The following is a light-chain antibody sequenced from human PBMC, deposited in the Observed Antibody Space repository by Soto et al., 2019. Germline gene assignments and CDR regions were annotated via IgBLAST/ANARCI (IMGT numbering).Light chain of an antibody. CDR2: GAS. J-gene: IGKJ5*01. Sequence: EIVLTQSPGTLSLSPGERATLSCRASQSVRNSYLAWYQQKPGQAPRLLMSGASSRSTGIPDRFSGNGSGTDFTLTISRLEPEDFAVYYCQQYGNSPQITFGQGTRLE. V-gene: IGKV3-20*01. CDR1: QSVRNSY. CDR3: QQYGNSPQIT.